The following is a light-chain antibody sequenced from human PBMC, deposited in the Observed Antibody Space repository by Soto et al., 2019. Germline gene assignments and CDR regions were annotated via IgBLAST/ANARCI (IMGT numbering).Light chain of an antibody. CDR1: SSDVGGYNY. CDR2: DVS. V-gene: IGLV2-14*01. J-gene: IGLJ2*01. Sequence: QSALTQPASVSGSPGQSITISCTGTSSDVGGYNYVSWYQQHPGKAPNLMIYDVSNRPSGVSNRFSGSKSGTTASLTISGLQAEDEGDYYCSSYTSSSTPVVFGGGTKLTVL. CDR3: SSYTSSSTPVV.